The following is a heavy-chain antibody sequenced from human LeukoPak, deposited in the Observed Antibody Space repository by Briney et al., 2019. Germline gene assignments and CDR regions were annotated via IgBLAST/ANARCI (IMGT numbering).Heavy chain of an antibody. V-gene: IGHV1-69*05. CDR2: NIPMFGTT. D-gene: IGHD3-16*02. CDR3: ARTGLYDYVWESYRQKWLDP. Sequence: SVKVSCKASGGTFSSYAISWVRQAPGQGLEWMGRNIPMFGTTNYAQKFQGRVTITRDESTSTEYMELSSLRSEDTAVYYCARTGLYDYVWESYRQKWLDPSGQGNLLTVSS. J-gene: IGHJ5*02. CDR1: GGTFSSYA.